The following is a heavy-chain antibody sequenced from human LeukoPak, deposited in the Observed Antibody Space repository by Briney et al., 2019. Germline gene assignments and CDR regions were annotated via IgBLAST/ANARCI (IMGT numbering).Heavy chain of an antibody. J-gene: IGHJ4*02. CDR1: GGSISSSSYY. CDR2: IYYGGST. Sequence: PSETLSLTCTVSGGSISSSSYYWGWIRQPPGKGLEWIGSIYYGGSTYYNPSLKSRVTISVDTSKNQFSLKLSSVTAADTAVYYCASAHSGSYPFDYWGQGTLVTVSS. CDR3: ASAHSGSYPFDY. D-gene: IGHD1-26*01. V-gene: IGHV4-39*07.